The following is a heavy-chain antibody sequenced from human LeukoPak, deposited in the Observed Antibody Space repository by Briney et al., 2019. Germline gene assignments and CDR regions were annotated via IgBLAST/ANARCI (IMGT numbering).Heavy chain of an antibody. V-gene: IGHV3-23*01. Sequence: TGGSLRLSCAASGVTLRNYAMTWLRQAPGKGLQWVSVISGDGESTYYADSVRGRFTISRDNSKNTMYLQMNNLRAEDTAIYYCVKDRDCSSTGCYVFANWGQGTLVTVSS. CDR1: GVTLRNYA. CDR3: VKDRDCSSTGCYVFAN. CDR2: ISGDGEST. D-gene: IGHD2-2*01. J-gene: IGHJ4*02.